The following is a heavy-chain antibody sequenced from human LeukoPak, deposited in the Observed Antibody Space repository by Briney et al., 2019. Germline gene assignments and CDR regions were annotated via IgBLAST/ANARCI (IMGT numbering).Heavy chain of an antibody. CDR1: GFTFSSYA. CDR2: ISGSGGST. D-gene: IGHD3-22*01. V-gene: IGHV3-23*01. Sequence: GGSLRLSCAASGFTFSSYAMSWVRQARGKGLEWVSAISGSGGSTYYADSVKGRFTISRDNSKNTLYLQMNSLRAEDTAVYYCAKGNTMIVVVSDYWGQGTLVTASS. J-gene: IGHJ4*02. CDR3: AKGNTMIVVVSDY.